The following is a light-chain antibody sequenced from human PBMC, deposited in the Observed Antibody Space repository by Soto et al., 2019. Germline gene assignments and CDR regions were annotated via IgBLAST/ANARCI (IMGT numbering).Light chain of an antibody. V-gene: IGKV1-17*01. CDR1: QGIRSD. CDR2: AAS. CDR3: LQHNTYPYT. Sequence: DIQMTQSPSSLSASVGDRVTIACRASQGIRSDLGWYQQKPGKAPKRLIYAASSLVGGVPSRFSGSGSGTEFSLTISSLQREDFATYYCLQHNTYPYTFGQGTKLEIK. J-gene: IGKJ2*01.